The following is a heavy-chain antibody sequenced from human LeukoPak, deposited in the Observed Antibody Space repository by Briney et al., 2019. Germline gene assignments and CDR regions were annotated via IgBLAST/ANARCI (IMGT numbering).Heavy chain of an antibody. J-gene: IGHJ4*02. Sequence: PGGSLRLSCAASGFTFSTYSMSWVRRAPGKGLEWVSYISSTSNTIYYADSVKGRFAISRDNAKNSLYLQMNSLRVEDTAVYYCARSGNSYDYWGPGTLVTVSS. CDR1: GFTFSTYS. D-gene: IGHD3-10*01. CDR2: ISSTSNTI. CDR3: ARSGNSYDY. V-gene: IGHV3-48*01.